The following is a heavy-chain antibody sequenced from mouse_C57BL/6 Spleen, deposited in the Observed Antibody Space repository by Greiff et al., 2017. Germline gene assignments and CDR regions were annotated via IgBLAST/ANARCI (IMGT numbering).Heavy chain of an antibody. CDR1: GFTFSDYG. CDR2: ISSGSSII. V-gene: IGHV5-17*01. Sequence: EVHLVESGGGLVKPGGSLKLSCAASGFTFSDYGMHWVRQAPEKGLEWVAYISSGSSIIYYADTVKGRFTISRDNAKNTLFLQMTSLRSEDTAMYYCARYGSSDYAMDYWGQGTSVTVSS. D-gene: IGHD1-1*01. CDR3: ARYGSSDYAMDY. J-gene: IGHJ4*01.